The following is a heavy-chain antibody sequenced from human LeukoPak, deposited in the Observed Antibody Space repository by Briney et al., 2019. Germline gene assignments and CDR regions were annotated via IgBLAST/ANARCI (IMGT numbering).Heavy chain of an antibody. CDR3: AKVGENKIRVYYYGMDV. J-gene: IGHJ6*02. D-gene: IGHD3-10*01. Sequence: GGSLRLSCAASGFTFSSYAMSWVRQAPGKGLEWVSAISGSGGSTYYADSVKGRFTISRDNSKNTLYLQMNSLRAEDTAVYYCAKVGENKIRVYYYGMDVWGQGTTVTVSS. V-gene: IGHV3-23*01. CDR2: ISGSGGST. CDR1: GFTFSSYA.